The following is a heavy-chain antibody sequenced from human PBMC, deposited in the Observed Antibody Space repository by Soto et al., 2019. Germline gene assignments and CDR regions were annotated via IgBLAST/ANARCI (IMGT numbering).Heavy chain of an antibody. J-gene: IGHJ4*02. CDR1: GGTISSSSYY. D-gene: IGHD3-10*01. Sequence: SETLCLTCTVSGGTISSSSYYWGWIRQPPGKGLEWIGSIYYSGSTYYNPSLKSRVTISVDTSKNQFSLKLSSVTAADTAVYYCARRGSGSYSDYWGQGTLVT. CDR2: IYYSGST. V-gene: IGHV4-39*01. CDR3: ARRGSGSYSDY.